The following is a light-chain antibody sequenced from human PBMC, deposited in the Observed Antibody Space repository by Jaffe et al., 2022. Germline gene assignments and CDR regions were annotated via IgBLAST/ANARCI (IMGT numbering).Light chain of an antibody. CDR2: EVT. CDR3: GSYAGSNNFV. V-gene: IGLV2-8*01. CDR1: STDVGGYPY. J-gene: IGLJ3*02. Sequence: QSALTQPPSASGSPGQSVTISCTGTSTDVGGYPYVSWYQLHPGKAPKLMIYEVTKRPSGVPGRFSGSKSGNTASLTVSGLRAEDEAYYYCGSYAGSNNFVFGGGTKLTVL.